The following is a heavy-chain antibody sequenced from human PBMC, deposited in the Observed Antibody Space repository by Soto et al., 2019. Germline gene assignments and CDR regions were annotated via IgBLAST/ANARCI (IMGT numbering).Heavy chain of an antibody. V-gene: IGHV3-23*01. CDR1: VFTFSSYA. CDR2: ISGSGGST. CDR3: AKDPRGSYSSSSGWFDP. J-gene: IGHJ5*02. D-gene: IGHD6-6*01. Sequence: GGSVRLSCAASVFTFSSYAMSWVRQAPGKGLEWVSAISGSGGSTYYADSVKGRFTISRDNSKNTLYLQMNSLRAEDTAVYYCAKDPRGSYSSSSGWFDPWGQGTLVTVSS.